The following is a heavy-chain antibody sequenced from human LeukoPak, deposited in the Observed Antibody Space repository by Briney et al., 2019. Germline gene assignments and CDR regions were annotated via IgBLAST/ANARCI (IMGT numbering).Heavy chain of an antibody. D-gene: IGHD3-10*01. CDR3: ARDPLVTSGNFDY. CDR1: GFTFSRYR. Sequence: KPGGSLRLSCAASGFTFSRYRIHWVRQAPGKGLEWVSSISASSNYIYYADSVKGRFTISRDNARSSVYLQLSSLRAEDTAVYFCARDPLVTSGNFDYWGQGNLVTVSS. CDR2: ISASSNYI. J-gene: IGHJ4*02. V-gene: IGHV3-21*01.